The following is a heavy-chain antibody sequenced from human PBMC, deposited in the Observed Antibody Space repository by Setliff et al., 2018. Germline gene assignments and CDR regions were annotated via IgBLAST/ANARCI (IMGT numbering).Heavy chain of an antibody. D-gene: IGHD4-4*01. J-gene: IGHJ4*01. Sequence: GGSLRLSCVTSGFAFTSYDMTWVRQAPGKGLEWVASINNGGVSADYTDSVKGRFTISRDNSRNTLYLQMKSLRAEDAAIYYCATSTITTYYFDYWGHGTLVTVSS. CDR2: INNGGVSA. V-gene: IGHV3-23*01. CDR3: ATSTITTYYFDY. CDR1: GFAFTSYD.